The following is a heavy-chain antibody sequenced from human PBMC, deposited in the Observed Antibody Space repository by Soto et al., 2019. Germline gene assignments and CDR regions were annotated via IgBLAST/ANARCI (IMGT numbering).Heavy chain of an antibody. CDR2: IIPIFGTA. J-gene: IGHJ6*02. CDR1: GGTFSSYA. V-gene: IGHV1-69*12. CDR3: ASRAVATTTYYYYGMDV. D-gene: IGHD5-12*01. Sequence: QVQLVQSGAEVKKPGSSVKVSCKASGGTFSSYAISWVRQAPGQGLEWMGGIIPIFGTANYAQKFQGRVTIPADESTSPAYMELSSLRAEDTAAYYCASRAVATTTYYYYGMDVWGQGTTVTVSS.